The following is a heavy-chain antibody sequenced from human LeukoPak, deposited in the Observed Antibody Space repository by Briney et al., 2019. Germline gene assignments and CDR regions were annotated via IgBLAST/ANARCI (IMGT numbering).Heavy chain of an antibody. J-gene: IGHJ3*02. CDR3: ARDSLPGSSGYAFDI. D-gene: IGHD6-6*01. Sequence: SETLSLTCTVSGGSISSYYWSWIRQPPGKGLEWIGYIYYSGSTNYNPSLKSRVTISVDTSKNQFSLKLSSVTAADTAVYYCARDSLPGSSGYAFDIWGQGTTVTVSS. V-gene: IGHV4-59*01. CDR1: GGSISSYY. CDR2: IYYSGST.